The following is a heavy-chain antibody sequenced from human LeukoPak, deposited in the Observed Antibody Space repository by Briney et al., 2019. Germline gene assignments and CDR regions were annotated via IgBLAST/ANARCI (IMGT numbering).Heavy chain of an antibody. Sequence: PGGSLRLSCAASGFTFSSNYMSWVRQAPGKGLEWVSVIYSGGSTYYADSVKGRFTISRDNSKNTLYLQMNSLRAEDTAVYYCARVDSGSYQYYFDYWGQGTLVTVSS. CDR2: IYSGGST. CDR3: ARVDSGSYQYYFDY. D-gene: IGHD1-26*01. CDR1: GFTFSSNY. V-gene: IGHV3-53*01. J-gene: IGHJ4*02.